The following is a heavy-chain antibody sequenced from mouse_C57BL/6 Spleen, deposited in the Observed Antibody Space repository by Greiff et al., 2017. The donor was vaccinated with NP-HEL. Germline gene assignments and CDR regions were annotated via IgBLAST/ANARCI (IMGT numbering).Heavy chain of an antibody. CDR1: GYTFTSYW. Sequence: VQLQQPGAELVKPGASVKMSCKASGYTFTSYWITWVKQRPGQGLEWIGDIYPGSGSTNYNEKFKSKATLTVDTSSSTAYMQLSSLTSEDSAVYYCARGGMTAQAPYYYAMDYWGQGTSVTVSS. V-gene: IGHV1-55*01. J-gene: IGHJ4*01. D-gene: IGHD3-2*02. CDR3: ARGGMTAQAPYYYAMDY. CDR2: IYPGSGST.